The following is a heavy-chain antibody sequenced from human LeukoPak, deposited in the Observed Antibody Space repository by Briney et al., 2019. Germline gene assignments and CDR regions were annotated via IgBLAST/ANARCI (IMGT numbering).Heavy chain of an antibody. CDR3: AKGGVAAVAGPNDY. V-gene: IGHV3-7*01. D-gene: IGHD6-19*01. CDR1: GFTFSSYW. Sequence: GGSLRLSCAASGFTFSSYWMSWVRQAPGKGLEWVANIKQDGSEKYYVDSVKGRFTISRDNAKNSLYLQMNSLRAEDTAVYYCAKGGVAAVAGPNDYWGQGTLVTVSS. CDR2: IKQDGSEK. J-gene: IGHJ4*02.